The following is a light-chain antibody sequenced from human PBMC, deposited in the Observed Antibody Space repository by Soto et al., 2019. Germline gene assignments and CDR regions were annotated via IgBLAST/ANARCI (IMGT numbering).Light chain of an antibody. CDR2: AAS. Sequence: DIPMTQSPSSLSASIGDRVTITCRASQSIATYVNWFQQKPGKAPKLLINAASSLQSGVPSRFSGSGSGTDFSLTISGLQPDDFATYYCQQIFETPPYTVGQGTKLEIK. CDR1: QSIATY. V-gene: IGKV1-39*01. J-gene: IGKJ2*01. CDR3: QQIFETPPYT.